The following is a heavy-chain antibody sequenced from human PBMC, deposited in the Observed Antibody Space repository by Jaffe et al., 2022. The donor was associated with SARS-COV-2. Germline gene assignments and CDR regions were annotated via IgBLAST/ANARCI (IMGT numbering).Heavy chain of an antibody. Sequence: QVQLQESGPGLVKPSQTLFLTCAVSGGSVSSGAYYWTWIRQHPGQGLEWIGYIRYTGNTFYNPSLKSRVTISRDTSENQFSLRLTSVTAADTAVYYCGRLVDGEVAVRHWGQGTLVSVSS. V-gene: IGHV4-31*11. CDR1: GGSVSSGAYY. D-gene: IGHD6-6*01. CDR2: IRYTGNT. J-gene: IGHJ4*02. CDR3: GRLVDGEVAVRH.